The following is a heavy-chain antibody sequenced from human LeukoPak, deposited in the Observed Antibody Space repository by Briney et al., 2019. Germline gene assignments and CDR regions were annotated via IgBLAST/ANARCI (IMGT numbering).Heavy chain of an antibody. CDR3: ARNANPTDAFDI. Sequence: SETLSLTCAVSGGXISSSNWWSWVRQPPGKGVEWIGEIYHSGSTNYNPSLESRVSISVDKSKNLFSLKLNSVTAADTAVYYCARNANPTDAFDIWGQGTMVTVFS. V-gene: IGHV4-4*02. CDR1: GGXISSSNW. D-gene: IGHD2-2*01. J-gene: IGHJ3*02. CDR2: IYHSGST.